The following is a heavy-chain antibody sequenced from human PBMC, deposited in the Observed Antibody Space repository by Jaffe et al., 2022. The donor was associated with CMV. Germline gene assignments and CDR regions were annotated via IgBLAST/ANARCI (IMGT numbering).Heavy chain of an antibody. D-gene: IGHD3-3*01. Sequence: EVQLVESGGGLVKPGGSLRLSCAASGFTFSNAWMSWVRQAPGKGLEWVGRIKSKTDGGTTDYAAPVKGRFTISRDDSKNTLYLQMNSLKTEDTAVYYCTTDPHDRITIFGVGQNYMDVWGKGTTVTVSS. CDR3: TTDPHDRITIFGVGQNYMDV. V-gene: IGHV3-15*01. CDR1: GFTFSNAW. CDR2: IKSKTDGGTT. J-gene: IGHJ6*03.